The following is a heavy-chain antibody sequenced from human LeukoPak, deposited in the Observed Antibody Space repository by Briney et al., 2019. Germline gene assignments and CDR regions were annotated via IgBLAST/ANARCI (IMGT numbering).Heavy chain of an antibody. D-gene: IGHD4-17*01. CDR1: GGSISSSSYY. CDR2: IYYSGST. J-gene: IGHJ3*02. CDR3: ASGDWDDCGDYLGAFDI. Sequence: SETLSLTCTVSGGSISSSSYYWGWIRQPPGKGLEWIGSIYYSGSTYYNPSLKSRVTISVDTSKNQFSLKLSSVTAADTAVYYCASGDWDDCGDYLGAFDIWGQGTMVTVSS. V-gene: IGHV4-39*07.